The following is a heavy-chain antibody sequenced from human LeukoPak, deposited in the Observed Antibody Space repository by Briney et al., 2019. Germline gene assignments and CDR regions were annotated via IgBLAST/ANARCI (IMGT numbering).Heavy chain of an antibody. CDR1: AGSISSSSYY. CDR3: ASQIDPYYFDY. J-gene: IGHJ4*02. V-gene: IGHV4-39*01. Sequence: SETLSLTCTVSAGSISSSSYYWRWIRQPPGKGLEWIGSIYYSGSTYYNPSLKSRVTISVDTSKNQFSLKLSSVTAADTAVYYCASQIDPYYFDYWGQGTLVAVSS. CDR2: IYYSGST.